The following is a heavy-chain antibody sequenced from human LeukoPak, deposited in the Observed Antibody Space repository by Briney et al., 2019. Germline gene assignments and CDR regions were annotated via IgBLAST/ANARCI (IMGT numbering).Heavy chain of an antibody. CDR3: ARDRVYCGSTSCYAYYFDY. V-gene: IGHV3-74*01. CDR2: INSDGSIT. D-gene: IGHD2-2*01. Sequence: GGSLRLFCAASGFSFSSYWMHWVRQAPRKGLVWVSRINSDGSITTYADSVKGRFTISRDNAKNTLYLQMNSLRAEDTAVYYCARDRVYCGSTSCYAYYFDYWGQGTLVTVSS. CDR1: GFSFSSYW. J-gene: IGHJ4*02.